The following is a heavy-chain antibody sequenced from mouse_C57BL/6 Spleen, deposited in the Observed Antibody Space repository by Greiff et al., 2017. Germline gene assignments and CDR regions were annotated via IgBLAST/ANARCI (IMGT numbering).Heavy chain of an antibody. J-gene: IGHJ2*01. Sequence: QVQLQQSGAELMKPGASVKLSCKATGYTFTGYWIEWVKQRPGHGLEWIGEILPGSGSTNYNEKFKGKATFTADTSSNTAYMQLSSLTTEDSAIYYCARSPSITTVVATPLDYWGQGTTLTVSS. CDR2: ILPGSGST. CDR1: GYTFTGYW. D-gene: IGHD1-1*01. CDR3: ARSPSITTVVATPLDY. V-gene: IGHV1-9*01.